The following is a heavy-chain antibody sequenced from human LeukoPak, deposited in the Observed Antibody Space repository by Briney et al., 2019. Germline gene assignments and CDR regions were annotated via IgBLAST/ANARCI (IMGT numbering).Heavy chain of an antibody. CDR2: IYSGGST. CDR1: GFSVSSNY. V-gene: IGHV3-53*01. CDR3: ARPTLDN. J-gene: IGHJ4*02. Sequence: GGSLRLSCAASGFSVSSNYISWVRQAPGKGLEWVSVIYSGGSTKYADSVKARFTISRDNSKNTVYLQMNSLRAEDTAVYYCARPTLDNWGQGTLVTVSS.